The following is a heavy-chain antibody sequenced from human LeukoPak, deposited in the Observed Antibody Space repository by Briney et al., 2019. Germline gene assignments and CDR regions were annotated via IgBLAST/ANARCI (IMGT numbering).Heavy chain of an antibody. J-gene: IGHJ4*02. D-gene: IGHD5-18*01. CDR3: ARVESSGYSYGNGWVRYFLY. CDR1: GGSFSGYY. CDR2: INHSGST. Sequence: KPSETLSLTCAVYGGSFSGYYWSWIRQPPGKGLEWIAEINHSGSTKYNPSLKSRVTISVDTSKNQFSLKLRSVTAADTAVYYCARVESSGYSYGNGWVRYFLYWGQGTLVTVSS. V-gene: IGHV4-34*01.